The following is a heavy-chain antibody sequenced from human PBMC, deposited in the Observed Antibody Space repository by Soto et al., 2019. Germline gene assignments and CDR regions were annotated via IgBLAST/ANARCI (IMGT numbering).Heavy chain of an antibody. D-gene: IGHD3-22*01. CDR2: IYSGGST. Sequence: LRLSCAASGFTVSSNYMSWVRQAPGKGLEWVSVIYSGGSTYYADSVKGRFTISRDNSKNTLYLQMNSLRAEDTAVYYCVGGRGRYYYDSSGPFDISGQGTMVTVSS. CDR3: VGGRGRYYYDSSGPFDI. J-gene: IGHJ3*02. V-gene: IGHV3-53*01. CDR1: GFTVSSNY.